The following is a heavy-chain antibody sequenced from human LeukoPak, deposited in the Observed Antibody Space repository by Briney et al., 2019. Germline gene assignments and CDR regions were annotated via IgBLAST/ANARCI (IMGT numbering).Heavy chain of an antibody. CDR2: INPGDSET. V-gene: IGHV5-51*01. CDR3: ARPGYRSRYFDS. D-gene: IGHD6-19*01. Sequence: GESLKISCRGSGYTFTNYWIGWVRQMPGKGLEWMGSINPGDSETKYSPSFQGQVTISADKSIGTAYLQWSSLKASDTAMYYCARPGYRSRYFDSWGHGALVTVSS. CDR1: GYTFTNYW. J-gene: IGHJ4*01.